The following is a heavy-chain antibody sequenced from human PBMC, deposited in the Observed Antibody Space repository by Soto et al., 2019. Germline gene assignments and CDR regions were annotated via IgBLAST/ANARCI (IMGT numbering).Heavy chain of an antibody. CDR2: FHYTGIS. CDR3: AREDRPDISLFDY. V-gene: IGHV4-59*12. D-gene: IGHD3-16*02. J-gene: IGHJ4*02. Sequence: SETLSLTCTVSEGSIRGYYWSWIRQPPGKGLEWIGYFHYTGISNYNSSLKSRVTMSLDTSKNQFSLNLSSVTAADTAVYFCAREDRPDISLFDYWGQGILVTVSS. CDR1: EGSIRGYY.